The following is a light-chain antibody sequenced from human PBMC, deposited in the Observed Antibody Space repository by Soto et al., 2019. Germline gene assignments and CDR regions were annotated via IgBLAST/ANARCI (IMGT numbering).Light chain of an antibody. CDR1: SSDVGGYNY. V-gene: IGLV2-8*01. CDR2: EVS. J-gene: IGLJ2*01. CDR3: SSYAGSNTPVI. Sequence: QSALTQPPSASGSPGQSVTISCTGTSSDVGGYNYVSWYQQHPGKAPKFLIFEVSRRPSGVPDRFSGSKSGNTASLTVSGLQAEDEADYYCSSYAGSNTPVIFGGGTKVTVL.